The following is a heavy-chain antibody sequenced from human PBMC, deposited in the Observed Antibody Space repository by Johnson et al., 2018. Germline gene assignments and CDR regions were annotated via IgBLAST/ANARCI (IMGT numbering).Heavy chain of an antibody. Sequence: QVQLLESGGGVVQPGRSRRLSCAASGFTFSSYGMHWVRQAPGKGLEWVAVIWYDGSNKYYADSVKGRFTISRDTSQNTLYLQMNSLRDEDTAVYYCARGMVPPSGSYYERRPGDAFDIWGQGTMVTVSS. CDR1: GFTFSSYG. CDR2: IWYDGSNK. V-gene: IGHV3-33*01. J-gene: IGHJ3*02. CDR3: ARGMVPPSGSYYERRPGDAFDI. D-gene: IGHD1-26*01.